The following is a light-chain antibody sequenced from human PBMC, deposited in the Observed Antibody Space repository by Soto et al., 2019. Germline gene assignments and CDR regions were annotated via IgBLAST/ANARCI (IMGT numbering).Light chain of an antibody. CDR3: QQYNSYSPLT. CDR2: KAS. CDR1: QSISTW. Sequence: DIQTTQSPSTLPASVGDRVTITCRANQSISTWLAWYQQKPGKAPNLLIYKASRLETGVPSRFSGSGSGTEFTLTINFLQPDDFATYYCQQYNSYSPLTFGGGTKVEIK. V-gene: IGKV1-5*03. J-gene: IGKJ4*01.